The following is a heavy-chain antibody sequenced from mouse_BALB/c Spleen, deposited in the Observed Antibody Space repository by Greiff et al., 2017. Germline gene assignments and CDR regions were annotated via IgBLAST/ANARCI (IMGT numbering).Heavy chain of an antibody. CDR3: ARPTMITTRGFAY. V-gene: IGHV5-6-5*01. D-gene: IGHD2-4*01. J-gene: IGHJ3*01. Sequence: EVQLVESGGGLVKPGGSLKLSCAASGFTFSSYAMSWVRQTPEKRLEWVASISSGGSTYYPDSVKGRFTISRDNARNILYLQMSSLRSEDTAMYYCARPTMITTRGFAYWGQGTLVTVSA. CDR1: GFTFSSYA. CDR2: ISSGGST.